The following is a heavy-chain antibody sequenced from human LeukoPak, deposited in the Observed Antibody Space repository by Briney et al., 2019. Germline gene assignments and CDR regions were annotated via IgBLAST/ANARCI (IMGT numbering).Heavy chain of an antibody. Sequence: PGGSLRLSCAASGFTFSTYEMNWVRQAPGKGLEWVSYISSGGSTIYYADSVKGRFTISTDNAKNSLYLQMNSLRAEDTAVYYCARDQKYFNAFDIWGQGTMVTVSS. CDR3: ARDQKYFNAFDI. J-gene: IGHJ3*02. CDR2: ISSGGSTI. D-gene: IGHD3-10*01. CDR1: GFTFSTYE. V-gene: IGHV3-48*03.